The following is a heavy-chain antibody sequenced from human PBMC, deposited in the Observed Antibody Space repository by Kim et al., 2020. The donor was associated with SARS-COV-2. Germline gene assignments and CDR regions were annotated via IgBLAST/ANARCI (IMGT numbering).Heavy chain of an antibody. J-gene: IGHJ4*02. V-gene: IGHV3-21*01. D-gene: IGHD2-2*01. CDR3: ARDTRMTWPGYFDY. CDR1: GFTFSSYS. CDR2: ISSSSSYI. Sequence: GGSLRLSCAASGFTFSSYSMNWVRQAPGKGLEWVSFISSSSSYIYYADSVKGRFTISRDNAKNSLYLQMNSLRAEDTAVYYCARDTRMTWPGYFDYWGQGTLVTVSS.